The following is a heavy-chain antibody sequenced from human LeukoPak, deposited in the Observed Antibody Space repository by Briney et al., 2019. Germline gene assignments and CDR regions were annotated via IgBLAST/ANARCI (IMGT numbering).Heavy chain of an antibody. D-gene: IGHD3-9*01. CDR1: GGTFISYA. CDR2: IIPIFGTA. V-gene: IGHV1-69*13. J-gene: IGHJ6*02. Sequence: SVKVSCKASGGTFISYAISWVRQAPGQGLEWMGGIIPIFGTANYAQKFQGRVTITADESTSTAYMELSSLRSEDTAVYYCASPLPGYDILTGSDYYYYGMDVWGQGTTVTVSS. CDR3: ASPLPGYDILTGSDYYYYGMDV.